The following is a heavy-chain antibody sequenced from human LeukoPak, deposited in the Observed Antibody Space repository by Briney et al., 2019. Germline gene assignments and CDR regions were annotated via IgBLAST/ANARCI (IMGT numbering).Heavy chain of an antibody. D-gene: IGHD3-10*01. CDR1: GYTFTSYY. J-gene: IGHJ4*02. CDR3: ARASAEDYYGSGSYYGEIDY. Sequence: ASVKVSCKASGYTFTSYYMHWVRQAPGQGLEWMGIINPSGGSTSYAQKFQGRVTMTRDTSTSTVYMELSSLRSEDTAVYYCARASAEDYYGSGSYYGEIDYWGQGTLVTVSS. V-gene: IGHV1-46*01. CDR2: INPSGGST.